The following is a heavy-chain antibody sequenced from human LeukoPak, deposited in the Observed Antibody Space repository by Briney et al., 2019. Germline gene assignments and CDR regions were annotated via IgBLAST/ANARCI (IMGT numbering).Heavy chain of an antibody. CDR1: GFTFSRYA. D-gene: IGHD3-16*01. CDR2: FSNSVRTT. CDR3: AKDPPLVSWLFDY. V-gene: IGHV3-23*01. Sequence: GGSLRLSCADSGFTFSRYAMRWVRQAPGKGVEGVSVFSNSVRTTYYAASVNRPFTISKDNSMTTLYLQMNSLRAQNTPVYYCAKDPPLVSWLFDYWGQGTLVTVSS. J-gene: IGHJ4*02.